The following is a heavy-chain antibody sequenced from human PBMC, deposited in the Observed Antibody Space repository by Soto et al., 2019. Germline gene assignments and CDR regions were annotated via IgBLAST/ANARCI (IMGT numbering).Heavy chain of an antibody. CDR2: INPSGGST. CDR3: AREKPTHYYYYYGMDV. Sequence: ASVRVSCKASGYTFTSYYMHWVRQAPGQGLEWMGIINPSGGSTSYAQKFQGRVTMTRDTSTSTVYMELSSLRSEDTAVYYCAREKPTHYYYYYGMDVWGQGTTVTVSS. J-gene: IGHJ6*02. V-gene: IGHV1-46*01. CDR1: GYTFTSYY.